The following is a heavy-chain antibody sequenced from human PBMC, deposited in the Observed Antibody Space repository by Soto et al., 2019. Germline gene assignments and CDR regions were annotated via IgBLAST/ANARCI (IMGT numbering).Heavy chain of an antibody. J-gene: IGHJ4*02. V-gene: IGHV4-34*01. D-gene: IGHD4-17*01. Sequence: SDTLSLTCAVYGGSFSGYYWSWIRQPPGKGLEWIGEINHSGSTNYNPSLKSRVTISVDTSKNQFSLKLSSVTAADTAVYYCARSIDYGGNSPPNYWGQGTLVTVSS. CDR1: GGSFSGYY. CDR3: ARSIDYGGNSPPNY. CDR2: INHSGST.